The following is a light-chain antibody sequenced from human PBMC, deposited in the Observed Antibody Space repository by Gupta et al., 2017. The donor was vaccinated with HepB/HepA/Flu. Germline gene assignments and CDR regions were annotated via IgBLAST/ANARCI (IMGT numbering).Light chain of an antibody. CDR1: QSVSSSY. J-gene: IGKJ5*01. V-gene: IGKV3-20*01. CDR3: QQDGSSRIT. Sequence: IVLTQSPGTLSLSPGERATLSCRASQSVSSSYLAWYQQKPGQAPRLLIYGASSRATGIPDRFSGSGSGTDFTLTISRLEPEDFAVYYCQQDGSSRITFGQGTRLEIK. CDR2: GAS.